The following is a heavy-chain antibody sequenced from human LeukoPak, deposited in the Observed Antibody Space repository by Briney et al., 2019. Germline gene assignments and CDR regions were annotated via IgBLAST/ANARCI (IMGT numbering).Heavy chain of an antibody. CDR2: INTNTGNP. CDR1: GGSFSSYV. Sequence: ASVKVSCKASGGSFSSYVFTWVRQAPGQGLEWMGWINTNTGNPTYAQGFTGRFVFSLDTSVSTAYLQISSLKAEDTAVYYCARDRTLFDYWGQGTLVTVSS. J-gene: IGHJ4*02. CDR3: ARDRTLFDY. D-gene: IGHD1-14*01. V-gene: IGHV7-4-1*02.